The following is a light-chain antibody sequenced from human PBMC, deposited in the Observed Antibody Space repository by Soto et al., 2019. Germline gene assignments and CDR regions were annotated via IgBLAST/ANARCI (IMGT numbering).Light chain of an antibody. J-gene: IGLJ2*01. V-gene: IGLV2-14*01. CDR1: SSDVGDYDY. CDR3: SSYTSDTTLV. Sequence: QSALSQPPSASGSPGQSVTISCTATSSDVGDYDYVSWYQQHPGKSPKLMIYEVTNRPSGVSNRFSGSKSGNTASLTISGLQTEDEAHYYCSSYTSDTTLVFGGGTKLTV. CDR2: EVT.